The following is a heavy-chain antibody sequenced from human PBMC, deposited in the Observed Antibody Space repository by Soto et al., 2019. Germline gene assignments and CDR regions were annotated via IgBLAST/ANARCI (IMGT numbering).Heavy chain of an antibody. D-gene: IGHD3-22*01. J-gene: IGHJ1*01. CDR2: IYYSGST. CDR3: ARGNYYDSSGYYPPYFQH. Sequence: SETLSLTCTVSGGSVSSGSYYWSWIRQPPGKGLEWIGYIYYSGSTNYNPSLKSRVTISVDTSKNQFSLKLSSVTAADTAVYYCARGNYYDSSGYYPPYFQHWGQGTLVTVSS. V-gene: IGHV4-61*01. CDR1: GGSVSSGSYY.